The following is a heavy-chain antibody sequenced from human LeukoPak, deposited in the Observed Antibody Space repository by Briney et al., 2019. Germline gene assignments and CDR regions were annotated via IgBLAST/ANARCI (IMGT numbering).Heavy chain of an antibody. V-gene: IGHV1-3*02. Sequence: ASVKVSCKASGYTLTSYGMHWVRQAPGQRLEWMGWSNAGNGNTKYSQEFQGRVTISRDTSANTAYMELSSLRSEDMAVYYCARSTCSGGSCYFYYWGQGTLVTVSS. CDR3: ARSTCSGGSCYFYY. CDR1: GYTLTSYG. D-gene: IGHD2-15*01. CDR2: SNAGNGNT. J-gene: IGHJ4*02.